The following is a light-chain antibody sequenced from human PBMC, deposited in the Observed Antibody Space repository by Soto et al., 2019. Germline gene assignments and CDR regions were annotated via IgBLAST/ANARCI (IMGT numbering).Light chain of an antibody. Sequence: EIVLTQSPGTLSLSPGERATLSCRASQSVSSSYLAWYQQKPGQAPRLLIYGASSRATGIPDRFSGSGSGTDLTLTISRLEPEDFAVYYCQQYVSSPFTFGPGTKVDIK. CDR2: GAS. CDR1: QSVSSSY. V-gene: IGKV3-20*01. J-gene: IGKJ3*01. CDR3: QQYVSSPFT.